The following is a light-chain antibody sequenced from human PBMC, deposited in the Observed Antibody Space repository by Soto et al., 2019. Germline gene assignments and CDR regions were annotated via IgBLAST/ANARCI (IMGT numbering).Light chain of an antibody. Sequence: QLTQSPSSLSASVGDRVTITCRASQDISRYLAWYQQRAGKAPKLLIYGASTLQSGVPSRFSGSGSGTEFTLTTSSLQPEDFATYHCQQLQRTPFTFGHGTTVDV. J-gene: IGKJ3*01. CDR3: QQLQRTPFT. V-gene: IGKV1-9*01. CDR2: GAS. CDR1: QDISRY.